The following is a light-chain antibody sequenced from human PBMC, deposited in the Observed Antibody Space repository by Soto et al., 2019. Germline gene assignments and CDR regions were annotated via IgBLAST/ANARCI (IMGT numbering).Light chain of an antibody. CDR1: SSDVGAYNY. J-gene: IGLJ2*01. Sequence: SALTQPASVSGSPGQSITISCTGTSSDVGAYNYVSWFQQHPGKAPKLMIYEVSNRPSGVSDRFSASKSGNTASLTISGLQAEDEADYYCSSYTTSSSHVVFGGGTKLTVL. V-gene: IGLV2-14*01. CDR3: SSYTTSSSHVV. CDR2: EVS.